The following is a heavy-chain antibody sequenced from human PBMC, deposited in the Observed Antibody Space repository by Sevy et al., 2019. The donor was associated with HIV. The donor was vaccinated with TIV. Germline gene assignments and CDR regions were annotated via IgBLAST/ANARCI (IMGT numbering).Heavy chain of an antibody. CDR2: IVVGSGNT. D-gene: IGHD1-7*01. J-gene: IGHJ6*02. CDR1: GFTFTSSA. V-gene: IGHV1-58*01. CDR3: AAGRLTGTSYYYYYGMDV. Sequence: ASVKVSCKASGFTFTSSAVQWVRQARGQRLEWIGWIVVGSGNTNYAQKFQERVTITRDMSTSTAYMELNSLRSEDTAVYYCAAGRLTGTSYYYYYGMDVWGQGTTVTVSS.